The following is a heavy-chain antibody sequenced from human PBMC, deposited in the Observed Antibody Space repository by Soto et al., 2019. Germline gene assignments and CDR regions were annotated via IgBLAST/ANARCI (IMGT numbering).Heavy chain of an antibody. V-gene: IGHV4-30-4*01. J-gene: IGHJ4*02. CDR1: GGSINSGDYY. Sequence: QVQLQESGPGLVRPSQTLSLTCTVSGGSINSGDYYWSWIRQPPGKGLEWIGYIYYSGTTYYNPSLKSRVSISLDTSKNQCSLKLSSVTGADTAVYYCARDSSPCGGNSVYWGRGTLVTVSS. D-gene: IGHD2-21*02. CDR3: ARDSSPCGGNSVY. CDR2: IYYSGTT.